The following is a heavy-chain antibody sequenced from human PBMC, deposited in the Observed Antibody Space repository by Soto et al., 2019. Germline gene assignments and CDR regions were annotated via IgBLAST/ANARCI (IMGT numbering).Heavy chain of an antibody. D-gene: IGHD2-21*01. CDR2: IWYDGSNK. CDR1: GFTFSSYG. Sequence: GGSLRLCCAASGFTFSSYGMHWVRQAPGKGLEWVAVIWYDGSNKYYADSVKGRFTISRDNSKNTLYLQMNSLRAEDTAVYYCAIVQTRKCGGECPDSRGQGPLVNVPS. J-gene: IGHJ4*02. V-gene: IGHV3-33*01. CDR3: AIVQTRKCGGECPDS.